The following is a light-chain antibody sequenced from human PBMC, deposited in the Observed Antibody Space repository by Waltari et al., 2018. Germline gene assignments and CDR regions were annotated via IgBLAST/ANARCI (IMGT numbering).Light chain of an antibody. J-gene: IGKJ1*01. CDR2: KAS. CDR1: QSMSSW. V-gene: IGKV1-5*03. CDR3: QQYNNYSRT. Sequence: DLQMTQSPSTLSASVGDRVTITCRASQSMSSWLAWDQQKPGKAPKLLIHKASTLESGVPSRFSGSGSGTEFTLTISSLQPDDFATYYCQQYNNYSRTFGQGTKVEIK.